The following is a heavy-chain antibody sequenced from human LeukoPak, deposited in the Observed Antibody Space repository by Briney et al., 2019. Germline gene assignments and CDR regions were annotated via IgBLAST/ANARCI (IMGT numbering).Heavy chain of an antibody. Sequence: GGSLRLSCAASGFTFSSYAMSWVRQAPGKGLEWVSAISDSGGSTYYADSVKGRFTISRDNSKNTLYLQVNGLRAEDTAIYYCANYCSGGSCSTSFYYYGLDVRGQGTTVTVSS. J-gene: IGHJ6*02. CDR1: GFTFSSYA. CDR2: ISDSGGST. D-gene: IGHD2-15*01. CDR3: ANYCSGGSCSTSFYYYGLDV. V-gene: IGHV3-23*01.